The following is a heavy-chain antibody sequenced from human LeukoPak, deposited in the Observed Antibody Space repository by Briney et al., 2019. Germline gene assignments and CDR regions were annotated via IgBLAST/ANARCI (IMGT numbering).Heavy chain of an antibody. J-gene: IGHJ4*02. V-gene: IGHV4-59*12. CDR1: GGSISSYY. D-gene: IGHD3-3*01. CDR2: IYHSGST. CDR3: ARVGYGRIWSGYYTRDYYFDY. Sequence: SETLSLTCTVSGGSISSYYWSWIRQPPGKGLEWIGYIYHSGSTYYNPSLKSRVTISVDRSKNQFSLKLSSVTAADTAVYYCARVGYGRIWSGYYTRDYYFDYWGQGTLVTVSS.